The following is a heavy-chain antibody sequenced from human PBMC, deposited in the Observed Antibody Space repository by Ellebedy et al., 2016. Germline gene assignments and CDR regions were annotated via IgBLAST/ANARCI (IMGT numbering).Heavy chain of an antibody. CDR2: IAWNGAWI. J-gene: IGHJ4*01. CDR3: VSGRYGTGSQSYYFDK. Sequence: SLKISXAASGFTFRNYAMHWVRQRPGKGLEWVARIAWNGAWIAYADSVKGRFTISRDNEKNFLYLQMSSLRVQDTAFYYCVSGRYGTGSQSYYFDKWGRGTLVTVSS. V-gene: IGHV3-9*01. CDR1: GFTFRNYA. D-gene: IGHD3-10*01.